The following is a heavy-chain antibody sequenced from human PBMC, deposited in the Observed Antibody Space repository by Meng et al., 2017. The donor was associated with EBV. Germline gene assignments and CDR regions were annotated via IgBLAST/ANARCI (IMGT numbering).Heavy chain of an antibody. CDR2: IIPAGGNT. J-gene: IGHJ4*02. CDR3: VRELVGGTFGY. Sequence: QVQLVQSGAEVKKPGASVKVSCKASGYTFTSYYLHWVRQAPGQGLEWMGIIIPAGGNTNYAQKFRGRFTMTRDTSTSTVYMDLSILTSEDTAVYYCVRELVGGTFGYWGQGTLVTVSS. CDR1: GYTFTSYY. V-gene: IGHV1-46*01. D-gene: IGHD1/OR15-1a*01.